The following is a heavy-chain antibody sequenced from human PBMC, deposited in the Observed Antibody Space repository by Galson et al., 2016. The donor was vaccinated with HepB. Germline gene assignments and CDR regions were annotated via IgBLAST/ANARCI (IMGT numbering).Heavy chain of an antibody. CDR2: ISSTSSTI. CDR1: GFTFSSYT. V-gene: IGHV3-48*02. Sequence: SLRLSCAASGFTFSSYTMNWVRQAPGKGLEWVSYISSTSSTIYYADSVKGRFTISRDNAKNSLYLQMNSLRDEDTAVYYCARALFGSGSYWRMDVWGQGTTVTVSS. D-gene: IGHD3-10*01. CDR3: ARALFGSGSYWRMDV. J-gene: IGHJ6*02.